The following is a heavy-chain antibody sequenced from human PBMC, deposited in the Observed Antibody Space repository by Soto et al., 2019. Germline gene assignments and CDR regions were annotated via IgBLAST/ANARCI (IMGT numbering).Heavy chain of an antibody. CDR3: GTHGGGGAY. CDR2: IYSGGYT. J-gene: IGHJ4*02. CDR1: GFTVSNNY. V-gene: IGHV3-53*01. Sequence: EVQLVESGGGLIQPGGSLRLSCAVSGFTVSNNYMSWVRQAPGKGLEGVSVIYSGGYTAYGDSVKGRFTISRDNSKNTPLLKTTSPGAAHPAGYSWGTHGGGGAYWGQGTLVTVSS. D-gene: IGHD3-10*01.